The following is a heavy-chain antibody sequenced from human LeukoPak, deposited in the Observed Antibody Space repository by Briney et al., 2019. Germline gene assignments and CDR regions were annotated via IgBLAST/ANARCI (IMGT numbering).Heavy chain of an antibody. CDR2: INPNSGGT. CDR1: GYTFTGYY. V-gene: IGHV1-2*06. J-gene: IGHJ4*02. CDR3: ARYYYDSSGYYKSYYFDY. D-gene: IGHD3-22*01. Sequence: ASVKVSCKASGYTFTGYYMHWVRQAPGQGLEWMGRINPNSGGTNYAQKFQGRVTMTRDTSISTAYMELSRLRSDDTAVYYCARYYYDSSGYYKSYYFDYSRQGTLVTVSS.